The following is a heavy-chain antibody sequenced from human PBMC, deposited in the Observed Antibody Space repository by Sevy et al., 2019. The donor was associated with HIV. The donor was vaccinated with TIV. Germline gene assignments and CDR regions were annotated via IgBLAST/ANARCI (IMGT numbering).Heavy chain of an antibody. CDR2: IKEDGSAE. D-gene: IGHD5-18*01. CDR1: GFTFSIYW. CDR3: ARDSPGYGAYDY. J-gene: IGHJ4*02. V-gene: IGHV3-7*01. Sequence: GGSLRLSCAASGFTFSIYWMTWVRQAPGKGLEWVANIKEDGSAEYYVDSVKGRFMISRDNAKNSLFLQLNSLRVEDTAMYYCARDSPGYGAYDYLGQGTLVTVSS.